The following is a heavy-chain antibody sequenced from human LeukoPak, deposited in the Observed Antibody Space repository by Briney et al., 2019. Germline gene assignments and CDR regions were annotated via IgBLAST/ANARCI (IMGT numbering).Heavy chain of an antibody. CDR3: ARDYYDYVWGSYRFGY. Sequence: PSETLSLTCAVSGYSISSGYYCGWIRQPPGKGLEWIGSIYHSGSTYYNPSLKSRVTISVDTSKNQFSLKLSSVTAADTAVYYCARDYYDYVWGSYRFGYWGQGTLVTVSS. V-gene: IGHV4-38-2*02. D-gene: IGHD3-16*02. CDR1: GYSISSGYY. J-gene: IGHJ4*02. CDR2: IYHSGST.